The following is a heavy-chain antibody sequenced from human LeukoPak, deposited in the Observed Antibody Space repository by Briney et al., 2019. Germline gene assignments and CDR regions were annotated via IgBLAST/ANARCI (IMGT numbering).Heavy chain of an antibody. CDR1: GGSISSGGYS. D-gene: IGHD4-23*01. Sequence: SQTLSLTCAVSGGSISSGGYSWSWIRQPPGKGLEWIGYIYHSGSTYYNPSLKSRVTISVDRSKNQFSLKLSSVTAADTAVYYCARVYGGNPYIWFDPWGQGTLVTVSS. J-gene: IGHJ5*02. CDR2: IYHSGST. V-gene: IGHV4-30-2*01. CDR3: ARVYGGNPYIWFDP.